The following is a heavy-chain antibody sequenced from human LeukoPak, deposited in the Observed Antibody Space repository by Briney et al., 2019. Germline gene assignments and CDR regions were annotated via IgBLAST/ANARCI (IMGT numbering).Heavy chain of an antibody. CDR2: ISSSSSYI. Sequence: GGSLRLSCAASGFTFSSYSMNWVRQAPGKGLEWVSSISSSSSYIYYADSVKGRFTISRDNAKNSLYLQMNSLRAEDTAVYYCARKLAAAGSFDYWGQGTLVTVSS. D-gene: IGHD6-13*01. CDR3: ARKLAAAGSFDY. V-gene: IGHV3-21*01. CDR1: GFTFSSYS. J-gene: IGHJ4*02.